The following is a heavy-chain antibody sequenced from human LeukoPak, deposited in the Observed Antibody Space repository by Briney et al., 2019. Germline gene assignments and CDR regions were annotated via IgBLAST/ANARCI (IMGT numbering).Heavy chain of an antibody. CDR2: IYPGDSDT. CDR1: GYSFTSYW. CDR3: ARQHTSGAGPFDY. D-gene: IGHD6-19*01. V-gene: IGHV5-51*01. J-gene: IGHJ4*02. Sequence: GDSLKISCKGSGYSFTSYWIGWVRQMPGKGLEWLGIIYPGDSDTRYSPSFQGQVTISADKSISTAYLHWSSLKASDTAIYYCARQHTSGAGPFDYWGQGTLVTVSS.